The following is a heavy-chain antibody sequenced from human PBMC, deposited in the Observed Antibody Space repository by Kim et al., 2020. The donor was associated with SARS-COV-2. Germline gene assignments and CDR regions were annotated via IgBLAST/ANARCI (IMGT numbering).Heavy chain of an antibody. CDR3: AKGLTGLAVTGNLDY. CDR2: ISASGGTT. V-gene: IGHV3-23*01. Sequence: GGSLRLSCAASGLIFSSYAMNWVRQAPGKGLEWVSAISASGGTTEYADSVKGRFTISRDNSKNTLYLQMNSLRVEDTALYYCAKGLTGLAVTGNLDYW. CDR1: GLIFSSYA. J-gene: IGHJ4*01. D-gene: IGHD6-19*01.